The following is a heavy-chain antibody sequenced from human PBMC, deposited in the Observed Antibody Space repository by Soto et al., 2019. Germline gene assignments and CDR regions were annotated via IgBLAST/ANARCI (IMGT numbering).Heavy chain of an antibody. CDR3: VRDEGGLVVVAADNWFGS. V-gene: IGHV3-23*01. CDR1: GFNFGGYA. J-gene: IGHJ5*01. Sequence: VDLLESGGDRVQPGGALRLAFSTSGFNFGGYALTLVPLAPGEGLEWVSGISGSGTSKYYGLSVRGRFTVSRDNSEKMVYLQMDSLRVGDTGVYYCVRDEGGLVVVAADNWFGSWGQGTLVTVSS. D-gene: IGHD2-15*01. CDR2: ISGSGTSK.